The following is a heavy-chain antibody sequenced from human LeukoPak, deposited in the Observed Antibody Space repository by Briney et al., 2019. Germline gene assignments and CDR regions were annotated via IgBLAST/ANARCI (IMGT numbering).Heavy chain of an antibody. CDR3: AKKSSGWYFDY. J-gene: IGHJ4*02. D-gene: IGHD6-19*01. CDR1: GFTLSSYA. V-gene: IGHV3-23*01. Sequence: PWGALRLSCAASGFTLSSYAMGLVRPAPGEGPGWVSAISGSGGSTYYADSVEGRFTISRDNSKNTLYLQMNSLRAEDTAVYYCAKKSSGWYFDYWGQGTLVTVSS. CDR2: ISGSGGST.